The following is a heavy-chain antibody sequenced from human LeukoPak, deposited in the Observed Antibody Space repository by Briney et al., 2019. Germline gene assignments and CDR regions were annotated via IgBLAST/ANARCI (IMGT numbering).Heavy chain of an antibody. J-gene: IGHJ5*02. CDR3: ARGPLVAEQHLLP. V-gene: IGHV1-8*01. D-gene: IGHD6-13*01. CDR2: MNPNSGNP. CDR1: GYTFTSYD. Sequence: GASVNDSCKASGYTFTSYDINWVRQATGQGFEWMGWMNPNSGNPRYAHKSQGRGTITRNTSIIPAYMELSSLRPEGMAVYYCARGPLVAEQHLLPWGQGTLVTLSS.